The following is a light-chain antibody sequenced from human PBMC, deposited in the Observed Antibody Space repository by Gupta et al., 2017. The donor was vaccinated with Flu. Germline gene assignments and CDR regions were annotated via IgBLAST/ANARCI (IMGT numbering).Light chain of an antibody. CDR2: EVI. J-gene: IGLJ3*02. Sequence: QSALTQPASVSGSPGQSITISCTGTSSDVGGYNYVSWYQHHPGKAPKLMIYEVINRPSGVSNRFSGSKSGNTASLHISGLQAEDEADDYCSSYTSSNSVEFGGGTKLTVL. CDR3: SSYTSSNSVE. CDR1: SSDVGGYNY. V-gene: IGLV2-14*01.